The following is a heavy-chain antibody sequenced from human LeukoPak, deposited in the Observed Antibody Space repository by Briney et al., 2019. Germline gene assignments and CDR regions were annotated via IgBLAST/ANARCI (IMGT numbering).Heavy chain of an antibody. CDR1: GGSISSYY. CDR3: ARAFSYDWDFDY. D-gene: IGHD5-12*01. J-gene: IGHJ4*02. V-gene: IGHV4-59*01. CDR2: IYYSGST. Sequence: SETLSLTCTVSGGSISSYYWSWIRQPPGKGLEWIGYIYYSGSTNYNPSLKSRVTISVDTSKNQFSLKLSSVTAADTAVYYCARAFSYDWDFDYWRQGTLVTVSS.